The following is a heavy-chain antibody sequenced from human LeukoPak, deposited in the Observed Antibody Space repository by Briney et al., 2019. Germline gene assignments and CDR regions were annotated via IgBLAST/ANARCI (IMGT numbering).Heavy chain of an antibody. D-gene: IGHD3-10*01. CDR2: INSNSNYI. CDR3: AREKFADGYFQH. V-gene: IGHV3-21*01. J-gene: IGHJ1*01. Sequence: PGGSLRLSCAASGFSFISYGMHWVRQAPGKGLEWVSSINSNSNYIYYADSVKGRFTISRDNAKDSLYLQMNSLRAEDTAVYYCAREKFADGYFQHWGQGTLVTVSS. CDR1: GFSFISYG.